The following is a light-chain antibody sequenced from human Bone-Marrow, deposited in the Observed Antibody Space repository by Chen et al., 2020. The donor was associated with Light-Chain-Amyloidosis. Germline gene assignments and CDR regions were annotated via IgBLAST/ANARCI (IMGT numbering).Light chain of an antibody. Sequence: DIQMTQSPSSLSASIGDRVTITCQASQDISDYLNWYQQQPGKAPKLLIYDASKLENGVPSRFSGSGSGSDFSFTISSLQPEDFATYYCQQFDEFPFTFGPGTKVDRK. J-gene: IGKJ3*01. CDR1: QDISDY. V-gene: IGKV1-33*01. CDR2: DAS. CDR3: QQFDEFPFT.